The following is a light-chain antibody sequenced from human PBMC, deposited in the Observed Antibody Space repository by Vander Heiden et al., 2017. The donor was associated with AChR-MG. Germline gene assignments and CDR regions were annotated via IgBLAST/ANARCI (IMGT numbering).Light chain of an antibody. J-gene: IGKJ2*01. CDR2: KAS. Sequence: DIQMTQSPSYLSASVGDRVTITCRASQTIGTWLAWYQQKPGKAPKVLIYKASNLESGVPSRFSGSGSGTEFTLTISSLQPDDFATYYCQQYTTYSYTFGQGTKLEIK. V-gene: IGKV1-5*03. CDR1: QTIGTW. CDR3: QQYTTYSYT.